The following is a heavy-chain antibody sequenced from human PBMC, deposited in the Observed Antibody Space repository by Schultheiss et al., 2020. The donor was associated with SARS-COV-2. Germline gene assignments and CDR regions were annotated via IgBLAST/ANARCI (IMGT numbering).Heavy chain of an antibody. CDR1: DGSFSYYY. CDR2: IDHSGGT. CDR3: ARRMFYYYGMDV. J-gene: IGHJ6*02. D-gene: IGHD3-10*02. V-gene: IGHV4-34*01. Sequence: SETLSLTCAVSDGSFSYYYWTWIRQPPGKGLEWIGEIDHSGGTNYNPSLKSRVTILVDTSKNHLSLNLTSVTAADTAVYFCARRMFYYYGMDVWGQGTTVTVSS.